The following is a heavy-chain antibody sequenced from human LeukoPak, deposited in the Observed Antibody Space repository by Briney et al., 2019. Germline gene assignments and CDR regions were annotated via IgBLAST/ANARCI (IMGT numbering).Heavy chain of an antibody. V-gene: IGHV1-18*01. D-gene: IGHD3-22*01. CDR1: GYTFTSYG. CDR2: ISAYNGNT. J-gene: IGHJ6*02. Sequence: ASVKVSCKASGYTFTSYGISWVRQAPGQGLEWMAWISAYNGNTNYAQKLQGRVTMTTDTSTSTAYMELRSLRSDDTAVYYCARVYYDSSGYYYNYYYYGMDVWGQGTTVTVSS. CDR3: ARVYYDSSGYYYNYYYYGMDV.